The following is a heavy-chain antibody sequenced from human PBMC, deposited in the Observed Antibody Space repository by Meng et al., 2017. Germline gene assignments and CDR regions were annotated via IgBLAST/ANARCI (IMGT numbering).Heavy chain of an antibody. CDR3: ARVYQGYSSGWNYFDY. CDR2: INPNSGCT. D-gene: IGHD6-19*01. CDR1: GYTFTGYY. Sequence: ASVKVSCKASGYTFTGYYMHWVRQAPGQGLEWMGRINPNSGCTNYAQEFQGRVTMNRGTSISTAYMGLRRLRSDDTAVYYCARVYQGYSSGWNYFDYWGQGTLVTVSS. V-gene: IGHV1-2*06. J-gene: IGHJ4*02.